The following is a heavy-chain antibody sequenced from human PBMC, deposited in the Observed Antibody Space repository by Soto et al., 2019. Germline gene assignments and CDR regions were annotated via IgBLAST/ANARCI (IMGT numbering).Heavy chain of an antibody. V-gene: IGHV4-34*01. Sequence: SETLSLTCAVYGVSFSGYYWILIRQPPGKGLEWIGEINHSGSTNYNPSLKSRVTISVDTSKNQFSLKLSSVTAADTAVYYCARYMGGGYYMDVWGKGTTVTVSS. J-gene: IGHJ6*03. CDR2: INHSGST. CDR3: ARYMGGGYYMDV. D-gene: IGHD3-16*01. CDR1: GVSFSGYY.